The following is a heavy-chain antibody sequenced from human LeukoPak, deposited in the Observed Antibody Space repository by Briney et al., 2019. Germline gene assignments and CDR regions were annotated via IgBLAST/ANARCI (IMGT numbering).Heavy chain of an antibody. Sequence: ALVKVSCKASGYTFTSYGISWVRQAPGQGLEWMGWISAYNGNTNYAQKLQGRVTMTTDTSTSTAYMELRSLRSDDTAVYYCARDDAQLVAFDIWGQGTMVTVSS. J-gene: IGHJ3*02. D-gene: IGHD6-13*01. CDR1: GYTFTSYG. V-gene: IGHV1-18*01. CDR2: ISAYNGNT. CDR3: ARDDAQLVAFDI.